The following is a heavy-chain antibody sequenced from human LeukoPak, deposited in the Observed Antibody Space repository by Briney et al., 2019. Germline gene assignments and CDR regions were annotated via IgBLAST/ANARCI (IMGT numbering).Heavy chain of an antibody. Sequence: GGSLRLSCAASGFTFSDYGMSWVRQAPGKGLEWVSSINIYYADSMKGRFTISRDNAKNSLYLQMNSLRAEDTAVYYCARGSSNVAARNNWFDPWGQGTLVTVSS. D-gene: IGHD6-6*01. J-gene: IGHJ5*02. CDR3: ARGSSNVAARNNWFDP. V-gene: IGHV3-21*01. CDR1: GFTFSDYG. CDR2: INI.